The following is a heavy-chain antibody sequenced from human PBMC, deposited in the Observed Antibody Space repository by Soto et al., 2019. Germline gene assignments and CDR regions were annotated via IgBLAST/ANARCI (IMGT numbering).Heavy chain of an antibody. CDR2: ISGSGGST. J-gene: IGHJ6*02. D-gene: IGHD3-9*01. CDR3: AKNGAGATYYDILPGPPPYYYGMDV. CDR1: GFTFSSYA. V-gene: IGHV3-23*01. Sequence: EVQLLESGGGLVQPGGSLRLSCAASGFTFSSYAMSWVRQAPGKGLEWVSAISGSGGSTYYADSVKGRFTISRDNSKNTLYLQMNSLRAEDTAVYYCAKNGAGATYYDILPGPPPYYYGMDVWGQGTTVTVSS.